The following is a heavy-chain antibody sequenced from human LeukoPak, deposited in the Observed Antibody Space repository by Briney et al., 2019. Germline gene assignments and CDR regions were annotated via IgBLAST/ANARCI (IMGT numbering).Heavy chain of an antibody. V-gene: IGHV3-11*04. CDR3: ASWLYSYGHFDY. D-gene: IGHD5-18*01. CDR2: ISSSGSTI. CDR1: GFTFSDYY. J-gene: IGHJ4*02. Sequence: GGSLRLSCAASGFTFSDYYMSWIRQAPGKGLEWVSYISSSGSTIYYADSVKGRFTISRDNAKNSLYLQMNSLRAEDTAGYYCASWLYSYGHFDYWGQGTLVTVSS.